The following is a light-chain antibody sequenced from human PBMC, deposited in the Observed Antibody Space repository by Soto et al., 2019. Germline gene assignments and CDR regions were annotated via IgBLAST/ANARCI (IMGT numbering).Light chain of an antibody. J-gene: IGKJ1*01. CDR2: EAS. CDR1: QSVSNW. V-gene: IGKV1-5*01. CDR3: QQHNSIVWT. Sequence: DIQMTQSPSTLSASVGDTVTITCRASQSVSNWLIWYQQKPGKAPRLLIYEASNLESGVPSRFSGSGSGTEFNLTISSLQPGDSATYYCQQHNSIVWTVGQGTKVEI.